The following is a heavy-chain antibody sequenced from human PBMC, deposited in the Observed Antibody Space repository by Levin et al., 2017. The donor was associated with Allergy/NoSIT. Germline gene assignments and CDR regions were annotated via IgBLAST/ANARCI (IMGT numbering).Heavy chain of an antibody. J-gene: IGHJ4*02. CDR1: GGSVSSGSYH. CDR2: LYYSGST. Sequence: PSETLSLTCTVSGGSVSSGSYHWSWIRQPPGKGLEWIGQLYYSGSTHYNPSLKSRVTISVDTSKNHFSLKLTSVTAADTAMYYCANYAVGGLGRGYWGQGILVTVSS. V-gene: IGHV4-61*03. D-gene: IGHD2-15*01. CDR3: ANYAVGGLGRGY.